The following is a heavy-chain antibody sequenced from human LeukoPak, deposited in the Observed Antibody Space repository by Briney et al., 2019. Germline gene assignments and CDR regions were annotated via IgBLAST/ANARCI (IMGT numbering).Heavy chain of an antibody. CDR2: IIPSFGTQ. CDR1: RSTFINYG. J-gene: IGHJ4*02. Sequence: ASVRVSCKASRSTFINYGISWVRQAPGQGLEWMGGIIPSFGTQHYAQKFRDRVTFIADESTSTLYMELSSLRSDDTAIYYCARDPSCSDVSCYGLVYWGQGTLVTVSS. D-gene: IGHD2-15*01. V-gene: IGHV1-69*13. CDR3: ARDPSCSDVSCYGLVY.